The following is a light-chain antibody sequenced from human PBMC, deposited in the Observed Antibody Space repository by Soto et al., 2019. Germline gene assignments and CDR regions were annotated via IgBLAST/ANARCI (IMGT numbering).Light chain of an antibody. Sequence: QSVPTQPPSVSGAPGQRVTISCTGPGSNLGPDYDVHWYQQLPGTAPKLLIFGNSNRPSGVPDRFSGSKSGTSASLTISGLQAEDEGDYYCQSSDNGLHESVFGTGTQLTVL. CDR2: GNS. V-gene: IGLV1-40*01. CDR1: GSNLGPDYD. CDR3: QSSDNGLHESV. J-gene: IGLJ1*01.